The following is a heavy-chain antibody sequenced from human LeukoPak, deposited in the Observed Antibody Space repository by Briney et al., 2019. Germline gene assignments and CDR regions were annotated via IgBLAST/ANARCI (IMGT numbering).Heavy chain of an antibody. Sequence: ASVKVSCKVSGYTLTELSMHWVRQAPGKGLEWMGGFDPEDGETIYAQKFQGRVTMTEDTSTDTAYMELSSLRSEDTAVYYCARDFPSGSWYNGIVGFDYWGQGTLVTVSS. J-gene: IGHJ4*02. CDR3: ARDFPSGSWYNGIVGFDY. D-gene: IGHD6-13*01. V-gene: IGHV1-24*01. CDR1: GYTLTELS. CDR2: FDPEDGET.